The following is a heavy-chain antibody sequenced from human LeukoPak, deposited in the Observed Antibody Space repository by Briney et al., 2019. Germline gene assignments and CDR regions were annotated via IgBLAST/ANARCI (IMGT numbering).Heavy chain of an antibody. D-gene: IGHD6-13*01. J-gene: IGHJ6*02. V-gene: IGHV4-34*01. CDR3: ARAGYSTYYGMDV. CDR2: INHSGST. Sequence: SETLSLTCAVYGGSFRAYYWSWIRQPPGKGLEWIGEINHSGSTNYNPSLKSRVTISVDTSKNQFSLKLSSVTAADTAVYYCARAGYSTYYGMDVWGQGTTVTVSS. CDR1: GGSFRAYY.